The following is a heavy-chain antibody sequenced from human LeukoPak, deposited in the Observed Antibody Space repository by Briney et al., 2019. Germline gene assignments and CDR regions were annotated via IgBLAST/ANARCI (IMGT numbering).Heavy chain of an antibody. CDR1: GGSISSYY. J-gene: IGHJ4*02. CDR2: IYYSGST. CDR3: ARWGFGAATDFFDY. D-gene: IGHD2-15*01. V-gene: IGHV4-59*01. Sequence: SETLSLTCTVSGGSISSYYWSWIRQPPGKGLEWIGYIYYSGSTNYNPSLKSRVTISVDTSKNQFSLKLSSVTAADTAVYYCARWGFGAATDFFDYWGQGTLVTVSS.